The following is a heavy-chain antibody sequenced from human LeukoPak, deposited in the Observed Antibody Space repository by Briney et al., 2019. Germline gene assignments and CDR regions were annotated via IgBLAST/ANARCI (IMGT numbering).Heavy chain of an antibody. CDR2: ISSSSSTI. CDR3: ARDYQPGYYGSGSYYRQAFDY. J-gene: IGHJ4*02. D-gene: IGHD3-10*01. V-gene: IGHV3-48*01. Sequence: GGSLRLSCAASGFTFSSYSMNWVRQAPGRGLEWVSYISSSSSTIYYADSVKGRFTISRDNAKNSLYLQMNSLRAGDTAVYYCARDYQPGYYGSGSYYRQAFDYWGQGTLVTVSS. CDR1: GFTFSSYS.